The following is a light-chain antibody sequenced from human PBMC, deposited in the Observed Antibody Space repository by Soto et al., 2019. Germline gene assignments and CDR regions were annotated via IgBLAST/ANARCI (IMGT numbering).Light chain of an antibody. V-gene: IGLV2-14*03. J-gene: IGLJ1*01. CDR2: DVT. Sequence: QSVLTQPASVSGSPGQSISISCIGTSSDVGAFNYVSWYQHHPGKAPQLIIYDVTSRPSGVSNRFSASKSGNTASLTISGLQAEDEADYYCSSYTTRNTEVFGTGTTVTVL. CDR1: SSDVGAFNY. CDR3: SSYTTRNTEV.